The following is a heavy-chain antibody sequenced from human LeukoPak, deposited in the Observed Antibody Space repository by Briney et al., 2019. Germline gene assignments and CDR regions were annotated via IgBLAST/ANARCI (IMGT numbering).Heavy chain of an antibody. CDR1: GFTFSNYG. CDR2: ISYDGSNK. Sequence: GGSLRLFCAASGFTFSNYGMHWVRPAAGKGLEWVAIISYDGSNKYYADSVQGRFTISRDNSKNTLCLQMNSLRAEDTAVYYCAKDGNWDYFDYWGQGTLVTVSS. D-gene: IGHD4-23*01. J-gene: IGHJ4*02. V-gene: IGHV3-30*18. CDR3: AKDGNWDYFDY.